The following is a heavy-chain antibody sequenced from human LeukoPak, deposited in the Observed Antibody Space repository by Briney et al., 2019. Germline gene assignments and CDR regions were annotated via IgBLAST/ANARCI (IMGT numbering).Heavy chain of an antibody. CDR2: ISYDGSNK. Sequence: PGGSLRLSCAASGFTFSSYGMHWVRQAPGNGLGWVAVISYDGSNKYYADSVKGRFTISRDNSKNTLHLQINSLRAEDTAVYYCAKDHSNGWYSEPYFDYWGQGTLVTVSS. J-gene: IGHJ4*02. V-gene: IGHV3-30*18. D-gene: IGHD6-19*01. CDR3: AKDHSNGWYSEPYFDY. CDR1: GFTFSSYG.